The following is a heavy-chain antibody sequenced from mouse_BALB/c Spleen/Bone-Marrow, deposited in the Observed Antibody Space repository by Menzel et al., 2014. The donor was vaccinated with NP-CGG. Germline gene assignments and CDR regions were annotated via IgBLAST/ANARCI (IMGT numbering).Heavy chain of an antibody. CDR1: GYTFXSYW. CDR2: ILPGSGST. CDR3: ARKEGYDGYPDY. J-gene: IGHJ2*01. Sequence: VKLVESGAELMKPGASVKISCKATGYTFXSYWIEWVKQRPGHGLEWIGEILPGSGSTNYNEKFKGRATFTADTSSNTSYMQLSSLTSEDSAVYYCARKEGYDGYPDYWGQGTTLTVSS. V-gene: IGHV1-9*01. D-gene: IGHD2-3*01.